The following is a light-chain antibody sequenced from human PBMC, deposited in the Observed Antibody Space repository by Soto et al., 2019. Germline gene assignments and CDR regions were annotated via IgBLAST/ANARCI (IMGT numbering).Light chain of an antibody. CDR2: AAS. V-gene: IGKV1-6*02. J-gene: IGKJ1*01. Sequence: AIQMTQSPSSLSASVGDRVTITCRASQGIGSRLGWYQQKPGKAPKVLIYAASTLQSGVPSRFSGSGSGLDFTLTISCLQPEDFATYFCLQDYTYPWTFGQGTRVEVK. CDR1: QGIGSR. CDR3: LQDYTYPWT.